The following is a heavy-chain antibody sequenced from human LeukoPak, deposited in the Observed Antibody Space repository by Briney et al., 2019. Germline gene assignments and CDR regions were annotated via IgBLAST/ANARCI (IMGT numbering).Heavy chain of an antibody. CDR3: ARTLNWFDP. Sequence: SETLSLTCTVSGGSISSYYWSWIRQPPGKGLVWIGYIYYSGSANYNPSLKSRVTISVDTSKNQFSLKLSSVTAADTAVYYCARTLNWFDPWGQGTLVTVSS. CDR1: GGSISSYY. CDR2: IYYSGSA. V-gene: IGHV4-59*08. J-gene: IGHJ5*02.